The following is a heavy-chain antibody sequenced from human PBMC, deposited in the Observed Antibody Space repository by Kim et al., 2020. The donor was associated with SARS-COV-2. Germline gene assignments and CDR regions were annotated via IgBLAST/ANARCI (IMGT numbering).Heavy chain of an antibody. V-gene: IGHV1-69*13. CDR2: IIPIFGTA. D-gene: IGHD3-22*01. Sequence: SVKVSCKASGGTFSSYDISWVRQAPGQGLEWMGGIIPIFGTANYAQKFQGRVTNTADESTSTAYMELSSLRSEDTAVYYCARDHYYYDISGYYYPYWGQGTLVTVSS. CDR3: ARDHYYYDISGYYYPY. J-gene: IGHJ4*02. CDR1: GGTFSSYD.